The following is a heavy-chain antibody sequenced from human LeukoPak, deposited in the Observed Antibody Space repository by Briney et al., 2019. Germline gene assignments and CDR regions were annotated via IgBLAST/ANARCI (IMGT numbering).Heavy chain of an antibody. Sequence: GGSLRLSCAASGFTFSSYAMHWVRQAPGKGLEWVVVISYDGSNKYYADSVKGRFTISRDNSKNTLYLQMNSLRAEDTAVYYCARGAYSPEYYYYYMDVWGKGTTVTVSS. J-gene: IGHJ6*03. D-gene: IGHD4-11*01. CDR2: ISYDGSNK. CDR3: ARGAYSPEYYYYYMDV. V-gene: IGHV3-30-3*01. CDR1: GFTFSSYA.